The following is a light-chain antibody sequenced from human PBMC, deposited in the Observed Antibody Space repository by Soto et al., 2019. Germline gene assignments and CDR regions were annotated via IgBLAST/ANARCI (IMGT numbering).Light chain of an antibody. V-gene: IGLV7-46*01. CDR2: DTS. Sequence: QAVVTQEPSLTVSPGGTVTLTCGTSPGAVTSGHYPYWFQQKPGQAPRTLIYDTSNKHSWTPARFSGSLLGGKAALTLSGAQPEDEAEYYCLLSYSGARPYVFGTGTKLTVL. J-gene: IGLJ1*01. CDR3: LLSYSGARPYV. CDR1: PGAVTSGHY.